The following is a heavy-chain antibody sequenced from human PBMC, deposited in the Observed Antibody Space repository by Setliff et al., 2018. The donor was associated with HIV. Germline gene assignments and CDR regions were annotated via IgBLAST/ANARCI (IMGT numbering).Heavy chain of an antibody. CDR3: ARGKGGSGSYPGAGEIDP. D-gene: IGHD3-10*01. V-gene: IGHV4-4*07. CDR2: IYSTGTT. CDR1: GGSMSSYC. Sequence: SETLSLTCSVSGGSMSSYCWTWIRQSAGKGLEWIGHIYSTGTTNYNSSLKSRLTMSIDTSKNQFSLGLSSVTAADTAVYYCARGKGGSGSYPGAGEIDPWGQGTLVTVSS. J-gene: IGHJ5*02.